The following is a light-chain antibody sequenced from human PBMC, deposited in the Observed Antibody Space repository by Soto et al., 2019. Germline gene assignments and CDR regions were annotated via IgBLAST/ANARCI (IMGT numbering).Light chain of an antibody. CDR1: QSVSSSY. CDR2: GAS. J-gene: IGKJ1*01. Sequence: EIVLTQSPGTLSLSPGERATLSCRASQSVSSSYLAWYQQKPGQAPRLLIYGASSRATGIPDRFSGSGSGTDFNLTISRLEPEDFAVYYCQKYGSSPPWTFGQGTKVEIK. V-gene: IGKV3-20*01. CDR3: QKYGSSPPWT.